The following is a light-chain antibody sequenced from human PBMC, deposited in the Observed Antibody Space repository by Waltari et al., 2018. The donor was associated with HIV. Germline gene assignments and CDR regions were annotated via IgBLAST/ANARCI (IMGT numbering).Light chain of an antibody. CDR2: AAS. V-gene: IGKV1-9*01. Sequence: DLRLTQSPSFLSASIGDRITITCRASQDINTFLAWYQQKPGRAPKLLVYAASTLQSGVSSRFSGSGSGTDFTLTINSLQPEDCATYYCQQLNSYPVTFGGGTKVEI. CDR1: QDINTF. J-gene: IGKJ4*01. CDR3: QQLNSYPVT.